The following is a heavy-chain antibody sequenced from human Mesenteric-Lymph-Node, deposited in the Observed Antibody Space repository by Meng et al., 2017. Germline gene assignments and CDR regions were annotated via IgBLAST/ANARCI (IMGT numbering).Heavy chain of an antibody. Sequence: QAQLQQWGAGLLQPSETLSLTCVVYGGSFSGYYWSWIRQPPGKGLEWIGEINHSGSTNYNPSLKSRVTISVDTSKNQFSLNLSSVTAADTAVYYCARTIGGADIVVVPAAYYFDYWGQGTLVTVSS. V-gene: IGHV4-34*01. D-gene: IGHD2-2*01. CDR2: INHSGST. J-gene: IGHJ4*02. CDR1: GGSFSGYY. CDR3: ARTIGGADIVVVPAAYYFDY.